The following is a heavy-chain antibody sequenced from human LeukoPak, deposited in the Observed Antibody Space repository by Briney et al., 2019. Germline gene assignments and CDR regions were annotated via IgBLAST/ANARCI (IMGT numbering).Heavy chain of an antibody. D-gene: IGHD3-9*01. CDR2: IYYSGST. CDR3: AGSCNYDILTGPGLFDY. J-gene: IGHJ4*02. V-gene: IGHV4-39*01. CDR1: GGSISSSSYY. Sequence: SETLSLTCTVSGGSISSSSYYWGWIRQPPGKGLEWIGSIYYSGSTYYNPSLKSRVTISVDTSKNQFSLKLSSVTAADTAVYYCAGSCNYDILTGPGLFDYWGQGTLVTVSS.